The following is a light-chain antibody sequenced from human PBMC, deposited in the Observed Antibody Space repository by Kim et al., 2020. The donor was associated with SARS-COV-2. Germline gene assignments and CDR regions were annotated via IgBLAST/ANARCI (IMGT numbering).Light chain of an antibody. V-gene: IGLV1-44*01. CDR1: SSNIGVNT. Sequence: GQGVTICCSGSSSNIGVNTVNWYQQVPGTAPKLLIYTNDQRPSEVPDRFSGSKSGTSASLAISGLQSEDEADYYCAAWDDSLKGDVFGTGTKVTVL. CDR3: AAWDDSLKGDV. J-gene: IGLJ1*01. CDR2: TND.